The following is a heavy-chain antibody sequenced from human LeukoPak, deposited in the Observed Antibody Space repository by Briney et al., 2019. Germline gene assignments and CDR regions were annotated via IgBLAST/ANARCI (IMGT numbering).Heavy chain of an antibody. CDR2: IKQDGSDK. CDR1: GFTFSSYW. CDR3: ATFCSRTSCYVPFDY. J-gene: IGHJ4*02. D-gene: IGHD2-2*01. V-gene: IGHV3-7*01. Sequence: PGGSLRLSCAASGFTFSSYWMSWVRQAPGKGLEWMANIKQDGSDKYYVDSVKGRFTISRDNAKNSLFLQMNSLRAEDTAVYYCATFCSRTSCYVPFDYWGQGTLVTVSS.